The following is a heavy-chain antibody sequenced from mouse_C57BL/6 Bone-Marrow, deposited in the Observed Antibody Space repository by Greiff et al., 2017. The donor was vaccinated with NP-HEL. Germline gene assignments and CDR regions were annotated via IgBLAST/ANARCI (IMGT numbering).Heavy chain of an antibody. J-gene: IGHJ4*01. V-gene: IGHV14-4*01. CDR1: GFNIKDDY. CDR3: TTGDSSPYAMGY. D-gene: IGHD1-1*01. CDR2: IDPENGDT. Sequence: VQLQQSGAELVRPGASVKLSCTVSGFNIKDDYMHWVKQRPEQGLEWIGWIDPENGDTEYASKFQGKATITADPSSNTAYLQLSSLTSENTAVYYCTTGDSSPYAMGYWGQGTSVTVSS.